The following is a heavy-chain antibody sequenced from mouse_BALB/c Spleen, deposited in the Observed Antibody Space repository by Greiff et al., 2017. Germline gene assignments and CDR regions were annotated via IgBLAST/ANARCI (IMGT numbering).Heavy chain of an antibody. CDR2: IYPSDSYT. Sequence: VQLQQPGAELVRPGASVKLSCKASGYTFTSYWLNWVKQRPGQGLEWIGNIYPSDSYTNYNQKFKDKATLTVDKSSSTAYMQLSSPTSEDSAVYYCIHERDYWGQGTTLTVSS. V-gene: IGHV1-69*02. J-gene: IGHJ2*01. CDR3: IHERDY. CDR1: GYTFTSYW.